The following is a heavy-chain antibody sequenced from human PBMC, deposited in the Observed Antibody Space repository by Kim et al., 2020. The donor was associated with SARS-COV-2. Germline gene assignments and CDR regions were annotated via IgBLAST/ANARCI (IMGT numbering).Heavy chain of an antibody. Sequence: ASVKVSCKASGYTFTGYYMHWVRQAPGQGLEWMGWINPNSGGTNYAQKFQGRVTMTRDTSISTAYMELSRLRSDDTAVYYCARRYQLLPGHWYFDLWGRGTLVTVSS. J-gene: IGHJ2*01. CDR1: GYTFTGYY. CDR2: INPNSGGT. CDR3: ARRYQLLPGHWYFDL. V-gene: IGHV1-2*02. D-gene: IGHD2-2*01.